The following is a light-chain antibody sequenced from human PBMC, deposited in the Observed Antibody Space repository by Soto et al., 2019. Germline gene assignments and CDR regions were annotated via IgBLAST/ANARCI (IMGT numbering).Light chain of an antibody. CDR2: KAS. Sequence: DIQMTQSPSTLSAFVGDRVTITCRASESINNWLAWYQQKPGKAPKLLIYKASSLESGVPSRFSGSGSGTEFTLTISSLQPDDFATYYCQQYNSYSITFGPGTKVDIK. CDR3: QQYNSYSIT. J-gene: IGKJ3*01. V-gene: IGKV1-5*03. CDR1: ESINNW.